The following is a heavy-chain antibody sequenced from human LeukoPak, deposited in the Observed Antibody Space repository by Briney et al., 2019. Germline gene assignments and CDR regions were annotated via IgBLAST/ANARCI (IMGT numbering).Heavy chain of an antibody. D-gene: IGHD2-2*01. Sequence: SETLSLTCTVSGGSISSGDYYWSWIRQPPGKGLEWIGYIYYSGSTYYNPSLKRRVTISVDTSKNQFSLKLSSVTAADTAVYYCAREPLGYCSSTSCLGGYYFDYWGQGTLVTVSS. J-gene: IGHJ4*02. CDR3: AREPLGYCSSTSCLGGYYFDY. CDR2: IYYSGST. CDR1: GGSISSGDYY. V-gene: IGHV4-30-4*01.